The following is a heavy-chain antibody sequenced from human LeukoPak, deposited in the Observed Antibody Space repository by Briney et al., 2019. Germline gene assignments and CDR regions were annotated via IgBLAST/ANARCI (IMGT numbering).Heavy chain of an antibody. CDR3: ARGSDCFDY. V-gene: IGHV4-39*07. Sequence: SETLSLTCTVSGGSISSSSYYWGWIRQPPGKGLEWIGSIYYSGSTYYNPSLKSRVTISVDTSKNQFSLKLSSVTAADTAVYYCARGSDCFDYWGQGTLVTVSS. CDR1: GGSISSSSYY. J-gene: IGHJ4*02. D-gene: IGHD3-3*01. CDR2: IYYSGST.